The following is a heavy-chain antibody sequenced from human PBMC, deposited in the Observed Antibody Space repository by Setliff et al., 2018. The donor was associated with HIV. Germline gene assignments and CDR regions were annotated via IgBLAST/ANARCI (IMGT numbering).Heavy chain of an antibody. V-gene: IGHV3-74*01. CDR2: INSDGSST. CDR3: ARGVVREPGFIAAAGYFDY. CDR1: GFTFSSYW. J-gene: IGHJ4*02. D-gene: IGHD6-13*01. Sequence: GESLRLSCAASGFTFSSYWMHWVRQAPGKGLVWVSRINSDGSSTSYADSVKGRFTISRDNAKNTLYLQMNSLRAEDTAVYYCARGVVREPGFIAAAGYFDYWGQGTLVTGSS.